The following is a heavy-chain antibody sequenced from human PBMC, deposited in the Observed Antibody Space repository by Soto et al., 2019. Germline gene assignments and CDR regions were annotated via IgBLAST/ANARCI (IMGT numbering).Heavy chain of an antibody. CDR2: ISYDGSNK. V-gene: IGHV3-30*18. J-gene: IGHJ4*02. D-gene: IGHD5-18*01. CDR3: AKDIVRYSYGACDY. Sequence: GGSLRLSCAASGFTFSSYGMHWVRQAPGKGLEWVAVISYDGSNKYHADSVKGRFTISRDNSKNTLYLQMNSLKAEDTAVYYCAKDIVRYSYGACDYWGQGALVTVSS. CDR1: GFTFSSYG.